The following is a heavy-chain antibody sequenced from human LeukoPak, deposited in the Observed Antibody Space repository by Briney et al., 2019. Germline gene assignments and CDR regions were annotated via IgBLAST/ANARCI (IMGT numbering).Heavy chain of an antibody. CDR1: GGSFSGYY. J-gene: IGHJ2*01. Sequence: NPSETLSLTCAVYGGSFSGYYWSWIRQPPGKGLEWIGEINHSGSTNYNPSLKSRVTISVDTSKNQFSLKLSSVTAADTAVYYCARWNRKYSYGSRYWYFDLWGRGTLVTVSS. CDR2: INHSGST. D-gene: IGHD5-18*01. V-gene: IGHV4-34*01. CDR3: ARWNRKYSYGSRYWYFDL.